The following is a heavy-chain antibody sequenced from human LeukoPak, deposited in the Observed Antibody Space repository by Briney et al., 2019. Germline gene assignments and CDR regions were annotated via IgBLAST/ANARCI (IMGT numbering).Heavy chain of an antibody. Sequence: GGSLRLSCAASGFTVSSNYMSWVRQAPGKGLEWVSVIYSGGSTYYADSVKGRFTISRDNSKNTLYLQMNSLRAEDTAVYYCARDAGQYSSGWYANHFDYWGQGTLVTVSS. V-gene: IGHV3-66*02. CDR2: IYSGGST. D-gene: IGHD6-19*01. J-gene: IGHJ4*02. CDR1: GFTVSSNY. CDR3: ARDAGQYSSGWYANHFDY.